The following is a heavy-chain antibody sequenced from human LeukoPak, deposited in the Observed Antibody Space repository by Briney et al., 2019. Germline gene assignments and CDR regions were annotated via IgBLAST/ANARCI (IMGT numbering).Heavy chain of an antibody. CDR3: ARTYDSSGYYSTQFDY. J-gene: IGHJ4*02. CDR1: GGTFSRYA. D-gene: IGHD3-22*01. Sequence: SVKVCCKASGGTFSRYAISWVRQAPGQGLEWMGRIIPILGIANYAQKFQGRVTITADKSTSTAYMELSSLRSEDTAVYYCARTYDSSGYYSTQFDYWGQGTLVTVSS. CDR2: IIPILGIA. V-gene: IGHV1-69*04.